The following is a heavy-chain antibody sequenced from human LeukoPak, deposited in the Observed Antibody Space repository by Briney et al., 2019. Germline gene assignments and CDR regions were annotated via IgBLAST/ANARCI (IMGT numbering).Heavy chain of an antibody. V-gene: IGHV3-23*01. CDR3: ARDYPTSGIVTIFDY. D-gene: IGHD1-1*01. CDR2: ITASGGST. CDR1: GFTFNNYA. Sequence: GGSLRLSXASSGFTFNNYAMTWVRQAPGKGLEWVSSITASGGSTYCADSVKGRFTISRDNSKNTLYLQMSSLRAEDTAVYYCARDYPTSGIVTIFDYWGQGTLVAVSS. J-gene: IGHJ4*02.